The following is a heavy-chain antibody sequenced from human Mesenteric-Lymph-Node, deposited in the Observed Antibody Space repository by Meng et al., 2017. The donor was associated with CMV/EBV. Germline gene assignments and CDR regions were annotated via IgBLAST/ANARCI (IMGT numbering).Heavy chain of an antibody. D-gene: IGHD2-8*02. CDR2: IYSGGST. CDR1: GFTVSSNY. Sequence: GGSLKISCAASGFTVSSNYMSWVRQAPGKGLEWVSVIYSGGSTYYADSVKGRFTISRDNSKNTLYLQMNSLRAEDTAVYYCARDTGMEYWFDPWGQGTLVTVSS. J-gene: IGHJ5*02. V-gene: IGHV3-53*01. CDR3: ARDTGMEYWFDP.